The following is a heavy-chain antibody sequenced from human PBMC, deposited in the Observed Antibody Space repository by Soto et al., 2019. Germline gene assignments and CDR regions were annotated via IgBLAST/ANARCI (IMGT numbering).Heavy chain of an antibody. J-gene: IGHJ4*02. CDR2: ISSSSSAI. CDR3: ARVQIAARPFDH. V-gene: IGHV3-48*02. Sequence: GGSLRLSCAASGFTFSSYSMNWVRQAPGKGLEWVSYISSSSSAIYYADSVKGRFTISRDNAKNSLYLQMSSLRDEDTAVYYCARVQIAARPFDHWGQGTLVTVSS. CDR1: GFTFSSYS. D-gene: IGHD6-6*01.